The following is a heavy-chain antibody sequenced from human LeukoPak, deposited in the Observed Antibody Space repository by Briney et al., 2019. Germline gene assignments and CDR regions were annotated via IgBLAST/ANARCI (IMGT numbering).Heavy chain of an antibody. CDR1: GGSISPYY. D-gene: IGHD6-13*01. V-gene: IGHV4-59*12. J-gene: IGHJ4*02. Sequence: PSETLSLTCTVSGGSISPYYWSWIRQPPGKGLEWIGFIYHSGTTNYNPSLKSRVTISVDTSKNQFSLKLSSVTAEDTAVYYCARDTGRMRGQQLNYWGQGTLVTVSS. CDR2: IYHSGTT. CDR3: ARDTGRMRGQQLNY.